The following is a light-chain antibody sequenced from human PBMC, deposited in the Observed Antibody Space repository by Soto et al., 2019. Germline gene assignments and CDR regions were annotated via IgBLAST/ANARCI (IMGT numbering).Light chain of an antibody. CDR2: GAS. CDR1: QSISRY. CDR3: QQYGSSWT. V-gene: IGKV3-20*01. J-gene: IGKJ1*01. Sequence: IVLTQSPATLSLSPGERTTLSCRASQSISRYLSWYQQKPGAGPRLLIYGASSRATGTPERFSGSGCGTDFTLTINRLEPEDVAVYYCQQYGSSWTFGQGTKVDIK.